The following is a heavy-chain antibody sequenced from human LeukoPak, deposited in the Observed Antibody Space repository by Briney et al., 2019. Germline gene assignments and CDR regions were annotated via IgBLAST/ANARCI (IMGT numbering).Heavy chain of an antibody. V-gene: IGHV1-24*01. CDR1: GYTLTELS. CDR3: ATAQEYYGDYGH. D-gene: IGHD4-17*01. CDR2: FDPEDGET. J-gene: IGHJ4*02. Sequence: ASVKVSCKVSGYTLTELSMHWVRQAPGKGLEWMGGFDPEDGETIYAQKFQGRVTMTEDTSTDTAYMELSSLRSEDTAVYYCATAQEYYGDYGHWGQGTLVTVSS.